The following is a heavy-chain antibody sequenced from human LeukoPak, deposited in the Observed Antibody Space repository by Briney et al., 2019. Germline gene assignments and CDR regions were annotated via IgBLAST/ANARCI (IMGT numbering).Heavy chain of an antibody. D-gene: IGHD2-2*01. CDR3: ARGAVPAAISL. Sequence: SETLSLTCTVSGGSISSGDYYWSWIRQPPGKGLEWIGYIYYSGSTYYNPSLKSRVTISVGTSKNQFSLKLSSVTAADTAVYYCARGAVPAAISLWGQGTLVTVSS. CDR2: IYYSGST. J-gene: IGHJ4*02. V-gene: IGHV4-30-4*01. CDR1: GGSISSGDYY.